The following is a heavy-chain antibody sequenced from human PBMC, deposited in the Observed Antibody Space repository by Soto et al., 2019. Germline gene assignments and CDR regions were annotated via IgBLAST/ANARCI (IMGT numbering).Heavy chain of an antibody. Sequence: QVQLVQSGAEVKKPESSVKVSCKAPGGTFSTYAISWVRQAPGQGLEWMGGIIPMFGTANYAQRFQDRVTSTADESTNTVYMELSSLRSEDTAVYFCASGIQLWLRRINNGYSGWGQGTLVKVSS. J-gene: IGHJ4*02. V-gene: IGHV1-69*12. D-gene: IGHD5-18*01. CDR2: IIPMFGTA. CDR1: GGTFSTYA. CDR3: ASGIQLWLRRINNGYSG.